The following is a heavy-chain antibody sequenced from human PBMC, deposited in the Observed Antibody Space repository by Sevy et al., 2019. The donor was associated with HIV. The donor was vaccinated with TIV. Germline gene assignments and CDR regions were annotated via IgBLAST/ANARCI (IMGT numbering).Heavy chain of an antibody. CDR2: IIPILGTV. D-gene: IGHD6-19*01. CDR3: ARGGGNGWYYFDY. CDR1: GGTFSTYG. Sequence: ASVKVSCKASGGTFSTYGISWVRQAPGQGPEWMGGIIPILGTVNYAQKFQGRVTITADESTKTAYMGLSSLRSEDTAVYYCARGGGNGWYYFDYWGQEILVTVSS. V-gene: IGHV1-69*13. J-gene: IGHJ4*02.